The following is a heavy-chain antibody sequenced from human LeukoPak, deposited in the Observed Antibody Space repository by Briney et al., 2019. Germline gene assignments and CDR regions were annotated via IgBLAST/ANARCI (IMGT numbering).Heavy chain of an antibody. V-gene: IGHV3-21*01. J-gene: IGHJ5*01. CDR3: ARVLVAMTLASENWLDS. D-gene: IGHD5-12*01. CDR2: ITSTRSDI. Sequence: NPGGSLRLSCEASGFSFSSHAMHWVRQAPGKGLEWVSSITSTRSDIYYADSVKGRFTISRDNARNSLFLQMNSLRAEDTAVYYCARVLVAMTLASENWLDSWGQGTLVTVSS. CDR1: GFSFSSHA.